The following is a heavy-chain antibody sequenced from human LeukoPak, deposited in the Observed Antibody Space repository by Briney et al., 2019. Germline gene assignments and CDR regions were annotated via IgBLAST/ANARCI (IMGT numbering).Heavy chain of an antibody. CDR3: AKETTLHDAFDI. Sequence: SGGSLRLSCAASGFTFSSYAMGWVRQALGKGLEWVSAISGSGGSTYYADSVKGRLTISRDNSKNTLYLQMNSLRAEDTAVYYCAKETTLHDAFDIWGQGTMVTVSS. V-gene: IGHV3-23*01. CDR2: ISGSGGST. CDR1: GFTFSSYA. J-gene: IGHJ3*02. D-gene: IGHD1-14*01.